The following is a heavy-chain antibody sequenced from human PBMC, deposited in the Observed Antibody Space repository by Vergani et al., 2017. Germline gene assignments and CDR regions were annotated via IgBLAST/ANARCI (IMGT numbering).Heavy chain of an antibody. CDR2: IIPIFGTA. CDR1: GGTFSSYA. V-gene: IGHV1-69*13. J-gene: IGHJ4*02. CDR3: ASRLSGYSAPVDY. D-gene: IGHD4-23*01. Sequence: QVQLVQSGAEVKKPGSSVKVSCKASGGTFSSYAISWVRQAPGQGLEGMGRIIPIFGTANYAQKFQGRVTITADESTSTAYMELSSRRSEATAVYYCASRLSGYSAPVDYWGQGTLVTVSS.